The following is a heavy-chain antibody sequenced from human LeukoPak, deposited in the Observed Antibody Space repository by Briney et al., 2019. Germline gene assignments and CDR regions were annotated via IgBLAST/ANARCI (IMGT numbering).Heavy chain of an antibody. J-gene: IGHJ4*02. D-gene: IGHD1-14*01. V-gene: IGHV3-7*01. CDR2: IKMDGSDK. CDR3: VRRNLFDY. CDR1: GFSFRDYW. Sequence: PGGSLRLSCVASGFSFRDYWMTWVRQAPGNGLKFVANIKMDGSDKYYVDSVKGRFTISRDNAKNSVYLQMNSLRVEDTAVYYCVRRNLFDYWGQGTVVTVSS.